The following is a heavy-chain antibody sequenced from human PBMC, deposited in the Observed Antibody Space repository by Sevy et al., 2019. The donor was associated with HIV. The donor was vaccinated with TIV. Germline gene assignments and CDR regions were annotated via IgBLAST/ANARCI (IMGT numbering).Heavy chain of an antibody. V-gene: IGHV3-30*02. CDR1: GFTFSAYG. D-gene: IGHD1-1*01. Sequence: GGSLRLSCAASGFTFSAYGMHWVRQAPGKGLEWVAFIRYDGSNKFYADSVKGRFTISRDNSNNMMYLQMNSLTVEDTAVYYCATRWTPGYWGQGTLVTVSS. J-gene: IGHJ4*02. CDR2: IRYDGSNK. CDR3: ATRWTPGY.